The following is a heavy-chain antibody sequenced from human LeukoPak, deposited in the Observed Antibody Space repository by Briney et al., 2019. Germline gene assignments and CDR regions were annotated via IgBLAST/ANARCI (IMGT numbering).Heavy chain of an antibody. J-gene: IGHJ4*02. CDR3: ARDQGIVTRYWLDH. D-gene: IGHD3-9*01. Sequence: ALVKVSCKASGYTFINYVFSWVRQAPGQGLEWMGWISAYNGDTKYAPNFQGRVIMTTDTATSTGYMELRSLKSDDTAVYYCARDQGIVTRYWLDHWGQGTRVTVSS. CDR2: ISAYNGDT. V-gene: IGHV1-18*01. CDR1: GYTFINYV.